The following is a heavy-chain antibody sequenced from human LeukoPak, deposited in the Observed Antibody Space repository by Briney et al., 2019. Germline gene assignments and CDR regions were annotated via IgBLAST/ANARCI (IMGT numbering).Heavy chain of an antibody. CDR1: GGSLNHYY. D-gene: IGHD3-22*01. J-gene: IGHJ3*02. CDR3: ARDNQWLNAFDI. V-gene: IGHV4-59*01. Sequence: SGTLSLTCTVSGGSLNHYYGSWIRQPPGKGLEWIGYSYYIESTNYNPSLKSRVTISVDTSRNRFSLKLSSVTAADTAMYYCARDNQWLNAFDIWGQGTMVTVSS. CDR2: SYYIEST.